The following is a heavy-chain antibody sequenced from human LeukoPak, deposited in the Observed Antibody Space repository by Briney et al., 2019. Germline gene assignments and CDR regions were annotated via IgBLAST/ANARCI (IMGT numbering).Heavy chain of an antibody. D-gene: IGHD3-3*01. CDR1: GGSVSSGSYY. V-gene: IGHV4-61*01. CDR3: ARDQPPYYDFWSGSRDYYYGMDV. Sequence: SETLSLTCTVSGGSVSSGSYYWSWIRQPPGKGLEWIGYIYYSGSTNYNPSLKSRVTISVDTSKNQFSLKLSSVTAADTAVYYCARDQPPYYDFWSGSRDYYYGMDVWGQGTTVTVSS. J-gene: IGHJ6*02. CDR2: IYYSGST.